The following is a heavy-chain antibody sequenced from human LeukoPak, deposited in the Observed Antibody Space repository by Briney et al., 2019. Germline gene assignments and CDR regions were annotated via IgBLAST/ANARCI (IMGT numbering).Heavy chain of an antibody. D-gene: IGHD6-6*01. V-gene: IGHV3-7*03. CDR1: GFTFSSYW. CDR2: IKQDGSEK. J-gene: IGHJ4*02. Sequence: PGGSLRLSCAASGFTFSSYWMSWVRQAPGKGLEWVANIKQDGSEKYYVDSVKGRFTISRDNSKNTLYLQMNSLRAEDTAVYYCAKGGGIVARYFDFWGQGTLVTVSS. CDR3: AKGGGIVARYFDF.